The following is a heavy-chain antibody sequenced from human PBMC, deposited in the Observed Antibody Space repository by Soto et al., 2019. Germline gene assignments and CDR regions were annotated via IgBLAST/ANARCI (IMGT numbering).Heavy chain of an antibody. V-gene: IGHV1-18*04. CDR2: ISANNGNT. Sequence: QVQLVQSGAEVKKPGASVKVSCKAAGYTFSSYGISWVRQAPGQGLEWMGWISANNGNTNFAQKVQGRVTMTTDTSPTTAYMELRSLRSDDTAVYYCARSALMVYAIYFDYWGQGTLVTVSS. CDR3: ARSALMVYAIYFDY. D-gene: IGHD2-8*01. J-gene: IGHJ4*02. CDR1: GYTFSSYG.